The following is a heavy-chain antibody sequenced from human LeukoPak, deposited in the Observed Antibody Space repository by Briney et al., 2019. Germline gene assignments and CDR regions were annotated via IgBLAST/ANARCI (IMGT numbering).Heavy chain of an antibody. CDR3: ARDLVAEDCSSTSCYLFDY. CDR2: ISAYNGNT. V-gene: IGHV1-18*01. J-gene: IGHJ4*02. CDR1: GYTFTSYG. D-gene: IGHD2-2*01. Sequence: ASVKVSCKASGYTFTSYGISWVRQAPGQGLEWMGWISAYNGNTNYAQKLQGRVTMTTDTSTSTAYMELRSLRSDDTAVYYCARDLVAEDCSSTSCYLFDYWGQGTLVTVSS.